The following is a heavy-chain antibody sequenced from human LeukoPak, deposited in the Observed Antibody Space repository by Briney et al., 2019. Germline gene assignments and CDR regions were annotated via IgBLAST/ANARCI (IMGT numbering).Heavy chain of an antibody. Sequence: GGSLRLSCAASGFTFSSYAMSWVRQAPGKGLEWVANIKQDGSEKYYVDSVKGRFTISRDNAKNSLYLQMNSLRAEDTAVYYCARDKYYEDYFDYWGQGTLVTVSS. CDR3: ARDKYYEDYFDY. J-gene: IGHJ4*02. CDR2: IKQDGSEK. CDR1: GFTFSSYA. D-gene: IGHD3-22*01. V-gene: IGHV3-7*01.